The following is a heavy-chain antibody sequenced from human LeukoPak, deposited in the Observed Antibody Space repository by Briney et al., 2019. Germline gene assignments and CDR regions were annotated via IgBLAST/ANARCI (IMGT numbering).Heavy chain of an antibody. V-gene: IGHV1-2*04. CDR2: INPNSGGT. J-gene: IGHJ5*02. CDR1: GYTSTGYY. D-gene: IGHD2-2*01. Sequence: ASVKVSCKASGYTSTGYYMHWVRQAPGQGLEWMGWINPNSGGTNYAQKFQGWVTMTRDTSISTAYMELSRLRSDDTAVYYCARGYCSSTSCYDWFDPWGQGTLVTVSS. CDR3: ARGYCSSTSCYDWFDP.